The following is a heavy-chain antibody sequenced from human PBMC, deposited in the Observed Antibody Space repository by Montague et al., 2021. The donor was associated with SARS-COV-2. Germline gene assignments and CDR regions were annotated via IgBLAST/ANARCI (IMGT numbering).Heavy chain of an antibody. Sequence: SETLSLTCTVSGGSISSYYWSWIRQSAGKGLEWIGRIHTSGSTXXXPSXXXRVTMSVDTSKNQFSLKLSSVTAADTAVYYCASGNYYDFWSGYYSHDYVSGMDVWGQGTTVTVSS. D-gene: IGHD3-3*01. V-gene: IGHV4-4*07. CDR2: IHTSGST. CDR3: ASGNYYDFWSGYYSHDYVSGMDV. CDR1: GGSISSYY. J-gene: IGHJ6*02.